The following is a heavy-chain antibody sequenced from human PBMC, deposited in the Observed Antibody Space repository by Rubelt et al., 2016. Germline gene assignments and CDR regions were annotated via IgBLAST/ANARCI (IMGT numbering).Heavy chain of an antibody. CDR2: ISGSGSDT. Sequence: GLEWVSAISGSGSDTYYADSVKGRFTISRDNSRNTLYLQMSSLRAEDTAVYYCAKSRAVADPFNYWGQGTLVTVSS. J-gene: IGHJ4*02. D-gene: IGHD6-19*01. CDR3: AKSRAVADPFNY. V-gene: IGHV3-23*01.